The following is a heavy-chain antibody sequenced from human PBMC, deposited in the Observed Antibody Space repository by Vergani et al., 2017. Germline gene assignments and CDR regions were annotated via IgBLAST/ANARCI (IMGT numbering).Heavy chain of an antibody. D-gene: IGHD3-22*01. CDR3: TTTYYDGSGYYRAYFDY. CDR1: GFTFSGSA. J-gene: IGHJ4*02. CDR2: IRSKANSYAT. Sequence: EVQLVESGGGFVQPGGSLKLSCAASGFTFSGSAMHWVRQASGKGLGWVGRIRSKANSYATAYAASVKGRFTISRDDSKNMAYLQMSSLKSHDTAVYYCTTTYYDGSGYYRAYFDYWGLGALVTVSS. V-gene: IGHV3-73*01.